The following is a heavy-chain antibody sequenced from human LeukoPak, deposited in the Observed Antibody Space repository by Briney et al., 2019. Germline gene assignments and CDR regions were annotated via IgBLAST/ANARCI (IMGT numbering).Heavy chain of an antibody. D-gene: IGHD2-2*01. CDR3: ARGVVALRDY. CDR2: INSDGSST. CDR1: GFTFSSYW. V-gene: IGHV3-74*01. J-gene: IGHJ4*02. Sequence: GGSLRLSCAASGFTFSSYWMHWVRQAPGKGLVWVSRINSDGSSTSYADSVKGRFTISRDNAKNTAYLELNSLRAEDTAVYYCARGVVALRDYWGQGNLVTASS.